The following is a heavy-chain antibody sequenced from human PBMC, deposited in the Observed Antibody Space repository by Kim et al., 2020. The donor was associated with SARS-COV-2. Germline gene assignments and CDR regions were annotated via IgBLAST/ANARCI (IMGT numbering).Heavy chain of an antibody. D-gene: IGHD3-10*01. Sequence: GGSLRLSCAASGFTFSSYSMNWVRQAPGKGLEWVSSISSSSSYIYYADSVKGRFTISRDNAKNSLYLQMNSLRAEDTAVYYCARDDVGFTMVRGVYLRPLDYWGRGTLVTVSS. CDR3: ARDDVGFTMVRGVYLRPLDY. V-gene: IGHV3-21*01. CDR1: GFTFSSYS. CDR2: ISSSSSYI. J-gene: IGHJ4*02.